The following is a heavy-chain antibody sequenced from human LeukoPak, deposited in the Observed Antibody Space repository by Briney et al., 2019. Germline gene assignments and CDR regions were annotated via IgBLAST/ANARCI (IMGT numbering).Heavy chain of an antibody. J-gene: IGHJ5*02. V-gene: IGHV4-30-4*08. CDR3: ARVGIAARPRERFDP. CDR2: IYYSGST. D-gene: IGHD6-6*01. CDR1: GGSISSGDYY. Sequence: SETLSLTCTVSGGSISSGDYYWNWIRQPPGKGLEWIGYIYYSGSTYYNPSLKSRVTISVDTSKNQFSLKLSSVTAADTAVYYCARVGIAARPRERFDPWGQGTLVTVSS.